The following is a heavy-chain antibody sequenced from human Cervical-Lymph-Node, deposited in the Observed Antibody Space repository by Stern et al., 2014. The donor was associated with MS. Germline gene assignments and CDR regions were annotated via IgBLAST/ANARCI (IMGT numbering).Heavy chain of an antibody. J-gene: IGHJ4*02. CDR1: GFTFTTYY. CDR3: ARRHYDSSGFAFDY. Sequence: VQLVESGAEVKATGASVKVSCKASGFTFTTYYMHWVRQAPGQGLEWMGIINPSAGYTANAQKFQGRVSMTRDTSTSTVYMELSSLRSEDTAVYYCARRHYDSSGFAFDYWGQGTLVTVSS. D-gene: IGHD3-22*01. CDR2: INPSAGYT. V-gene: IGHV1-46*01.